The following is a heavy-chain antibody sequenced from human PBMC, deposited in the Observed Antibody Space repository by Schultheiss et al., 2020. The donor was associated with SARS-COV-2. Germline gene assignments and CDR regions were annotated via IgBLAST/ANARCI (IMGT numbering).Heavy chain of an antibody. CDR3: ASTSMVGGRFDY. CDR2: IYTSGST. V-gene: IGHV4-4*07. J-gene: IGHJ4*02. Sequence: SETLSLTCTVSGGSISSYYWSWIRQPAGKGLEWIGRIYTSGSTNYNPSLKSRVTISVDTSKNQFSLNLNSVTAADTAVYYCASTSMVGGRFDYWGQGTLVTVSS. CDR1: GGSISSYY. D-gene: IGHD3-10*01.